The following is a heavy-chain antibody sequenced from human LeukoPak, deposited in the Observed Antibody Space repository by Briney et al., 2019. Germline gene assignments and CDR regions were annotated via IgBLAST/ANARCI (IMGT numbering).Heavy chain of an antibody. V-gene: IGHV3-53*05. CDR1: GFTVSSNY. D-gene: IGHD3-10*01. Sequence: GGSLRLSCAASGFTVSSNYMSWVRQAPGKGLEWVSVIYSGGSTYYADSVKGRFTISRDNSKNTLYLQMNSLRAEDTAVYYCARAYYYGSESPRPFDYWGQGTLVTVSS. J-gene: IGHJ4*02. CDR3: ARAYYYGSESPRPFDY. CDR2: IYSGGST.